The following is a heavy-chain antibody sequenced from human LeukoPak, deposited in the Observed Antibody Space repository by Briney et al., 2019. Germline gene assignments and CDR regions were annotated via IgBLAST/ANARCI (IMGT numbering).Heavy chain of an antibody. Sequence: PGGSLRLSCAASGFTFSSYTMHWVRQAPGKGLEWVSAISGSGGSTYYADSVKGRFTISRDNSKNTLYLQMNSLRAEDTAVYYCAKDKSSGYSSSRYVSDWGQGTLVTVSS. CDR1: GFTFSSYT. CDR2: ISGSGGST. J-gene: IGHJ4*02. V-gene: IGHV3-23*01. D-gene: IGHD6-13*01. CDR3: AKDKSSGYSSSRYVSD.